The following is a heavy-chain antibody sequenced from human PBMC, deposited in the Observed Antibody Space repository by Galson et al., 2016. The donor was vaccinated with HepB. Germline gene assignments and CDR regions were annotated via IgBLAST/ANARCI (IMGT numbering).Heavy chain of an antibody. Sequence: QSGAEVKKPGESLKISCTGSGYSFTTYWVGWVRQKPGKGLEWMGIIFPGDSDTKYSPSFQGQVTIPGDKSISTAYLQWSSLKPSDTAMYYCARTYSSGGTDASDLWGQGTMVTVSS. CDR3: ARTYSSGGTDASDL. CDR1: GYSFTTYW. J-gene: IGHJ3*01. V-gene: IGHV5-51*01. D-gene: IGHD6-19*01. CDR2: IFPGDSDT.